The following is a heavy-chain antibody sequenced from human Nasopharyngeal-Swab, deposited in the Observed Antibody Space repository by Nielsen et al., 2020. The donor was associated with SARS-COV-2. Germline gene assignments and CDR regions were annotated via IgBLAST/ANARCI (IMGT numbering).Heavy chain of an antibody. CDR2: ISSSSSYT. V-gene: IGHV3-11*05. Sequence: GESLKISCAASGFTFSDYYMSWIRQAPGKGLEWVSYISSSSSYTNYADSVKCRFTISRDNAKNSLYLQMNSRRADDTAVYYCARGSIRGIIISDFDYWGQGTLVTVSS. CDR1: GFTFSDYY. J-gene: IGHJ4*02. CDR3: ARGSIRGIIISDFDY. D-gene: IGHD3-10*01.